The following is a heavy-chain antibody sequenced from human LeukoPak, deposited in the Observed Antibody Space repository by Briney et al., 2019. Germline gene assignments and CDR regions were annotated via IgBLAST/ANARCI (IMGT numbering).Heavy chain of an antibody. CDR2: IYYSGST. Sequence: SETLSLTCTVSGGSINSGAYYWSWIRQPPGKGLEWIGYIYYSGSTYYNPSLKSRVTISVDTSKNQFSLKLSSVTAADTAVYYCARDTAMVASRFDPWGQGTLVTVSS. CDR3: ARDTAMVASRFDP. J-gene: IGHJ5*02. D-gene: IGHD5-18*01. CDR1: GGSINSGAYY. V-gene: IGHV4-30-4*08.